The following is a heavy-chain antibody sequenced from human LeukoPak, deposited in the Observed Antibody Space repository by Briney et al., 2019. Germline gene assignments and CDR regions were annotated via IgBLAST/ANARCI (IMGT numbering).Heavy chain of an antibody. CDR2: IYYSGST. D-gene: IGHD3-22*01. J-gene: IGHJ6*03. Sequence: PSETLSLTCTVSGGSISSGSYYWSWIRQPPGKGLEWIGYIYYSGSTYYNPSLKSRVTISVDTSKNQFSLKLSSVTAADTAVYYCARGYYDSSGSNYYYYYMDVWGQGTLVTVSS. CDR3: ARGYYDSSGSNYYYYYMDV. CDR1: GGSISSGSYY. V-gene: IGHV4-30-4*08.